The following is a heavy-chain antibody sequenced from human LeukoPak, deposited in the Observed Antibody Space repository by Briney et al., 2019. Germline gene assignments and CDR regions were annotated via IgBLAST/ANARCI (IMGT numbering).Heavy chain of an antibody. CDR1: GFTFSSYA. CDR3: AKPYGMIVVVMQFDY. Sequence: LPGGSLGLSCAASGFTFSSYAMSWVRQAPGKGLEWVSAISGSGGSTYYADSVKGRFTISRDNSKNTLYLQMNSLRAEDTAVYYCAKPYGMIVVVMQFDYWGQGTLVTVSS. V-gene: IGHV3-23*01. D-gene: IGHD3-22*01. J-gene: IGHJ4*02. CDR2: ISGSGGST.